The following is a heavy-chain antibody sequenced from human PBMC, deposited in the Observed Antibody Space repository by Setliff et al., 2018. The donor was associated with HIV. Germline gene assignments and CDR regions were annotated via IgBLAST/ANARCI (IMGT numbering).Heavy chain of an antibody. CDR1: GDSISSYY. CDR3: ARRRCSAASCPDNSWNWLDP. J-gene: IGHJ5*02. CDR2: IYYGST. D-gene: IGHD2-15*01. Sequence: SETLSLTCTVSGDSISSYYWNWIRQPPGKALEWIGYIYYGSTHYNPSFEGRVTISVDTSKNQFSLKLRSVTAADTTMYYCARRRCSAASCPDNSWNWLDPWGQGTLVTVSS. V-gene: IGHV4-59*08.